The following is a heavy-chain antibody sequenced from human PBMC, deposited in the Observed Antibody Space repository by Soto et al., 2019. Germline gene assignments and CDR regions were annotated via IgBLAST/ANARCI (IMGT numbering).Heavy chain of an antibody. Sequence: SETLSLTCTVSGGSTNSGGYSWTWIRQPPGKGLEWIGFIYHTGTTYYNPSLKSRVTISVDRSKNQFSLKLNSVTAADTAVYYCARGLITGSQYSGGWYYFDSSGEGTQVTVSS. CDR2: IYHTGTT. J-gene: IGHJ4*02. V-gene: IGHV4-30-2*01. CDR1: GGSTNSGGYS. D-gene: IGHD1-26*01. CDR3: ARGLITGSQYSGGWYYFDS.